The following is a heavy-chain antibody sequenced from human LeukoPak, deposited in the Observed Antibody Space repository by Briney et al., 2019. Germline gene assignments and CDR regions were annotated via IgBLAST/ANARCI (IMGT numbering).Heavy chain of an antibody. Sequence: SETLSLTCAVYGGSFSGYYWSWIRRPPGKGLEWIGEINHSGSTNYNPSLKSRVTISVDTSKNQFSLKLSSVTAADTAVYYCASRAAAGTFPRYYFDYWGQGTLVTVSS. CDR2: INHSGST. CDR1: GGSFSGYY. D-gene: IGHD6-13*01. CDR3: ASRAAAGTFPRYYFDY. V-gene: IGHV4-34*01. J-gene: IGHJ4*02.